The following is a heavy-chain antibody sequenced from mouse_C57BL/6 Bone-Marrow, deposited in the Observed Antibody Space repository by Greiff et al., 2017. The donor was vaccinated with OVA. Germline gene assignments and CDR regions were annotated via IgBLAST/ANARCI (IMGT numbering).Heavy chain of an antibody. J-gene: IGHJ3*01. V-gene: IGHV1-50*01. CDR3: ARAYDSNYEGFAY. Sequence: QVQLQQPGAELVKPGASVKLSCKASGYTFTSYWMQWVKQRPGQGLEWIGEIDPSDSYTNYTQKFKGKATLTVDTSSSTAYMQISSLTSEDSAVDYCARAYDSNYEGFAYWGQGTLVTVSA. D-gene: IGHD2-5*01. CDR1: GYTFTSYW. CDR2: IDPSDSYT.